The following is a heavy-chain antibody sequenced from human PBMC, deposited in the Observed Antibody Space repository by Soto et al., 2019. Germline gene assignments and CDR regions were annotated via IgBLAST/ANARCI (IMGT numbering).Heavy chain of an antibody. CDR3: VRQPLANLALYGMDV. V-gene: IGHV6-1*01. CDR1: GDSVPANNAA. CDR2: TYFRSKWNY. J-gene: IGHJ6*02. Sequence: PSQTLSLTCAISGDSVPANNAAWNWIRQSPSRGLEWLGRTYFRSKWNYDYAESVKSRLTITPDTTNNQISLQLNSVIPEDAAVYYCVRQPLANLALYGMDVWGQGTTVTVSS. D-gene: IGHD6-6*01.